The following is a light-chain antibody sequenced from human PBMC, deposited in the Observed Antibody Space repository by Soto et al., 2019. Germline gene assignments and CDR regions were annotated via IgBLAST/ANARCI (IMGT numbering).Light chain of an antibody. CDR2: SNN. CDR3: AAWDVSLNDVV. V-gene: IGLV1-44*01. J-gene: IGLJ2*01. Sequence: QSVLTQPPSASGTPGQRVTISCSGSRSNIGSNAVYWYQQLPGTAPTLLIYSNNQRPSGVPDRLSGSKSGTSASLAISGLQSEDEADYYCAAWDVSLNDVVFGGGTKLTVL. CDR1: RSNIGSNA.